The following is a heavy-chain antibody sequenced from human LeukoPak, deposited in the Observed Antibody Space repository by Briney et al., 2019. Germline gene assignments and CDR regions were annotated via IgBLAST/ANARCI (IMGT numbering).Heavy chain of an antibody. Sequence: GGSLRLSCTTSGFMSTLYSMSWVRQSPGKGLELISYISNSGDRIYYADSVKGRFTISRDNVKNSLYLQMNSLRAEDSAVYYCEGSYGAFDIWGQGTMVTVSS. J-gene: IGHJ3*02. CDR3: EGSYGAFDI. D-gene: IGHD1-26*01. CDR1: GFMSTLYS. V-gene: IGHV3-48*01. CDR2: ISNSGDRI.